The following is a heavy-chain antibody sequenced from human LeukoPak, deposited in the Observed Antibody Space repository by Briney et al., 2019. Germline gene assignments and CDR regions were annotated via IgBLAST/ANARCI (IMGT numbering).Heavy chain of an antibody. Sequence: PGGSLRLSCAASGFTFSSYAMHWVRQAPGKGVEGVAVISYDGSNKYYAASVKGRFTISRDNSKNTLYLQMNSLRAEDTAVYYCARDSLRRSLYYYYGIDVWGKGTTVTVSS. CDR2: ISYDGSNK. D-gene: IGHD4-17*01. J-gene: IGHJ6*04. V-gene: IGHV3-30*04. CDR1: GFTFSSYA. CDR3: ARDSLRRSLYYYYGIDV.